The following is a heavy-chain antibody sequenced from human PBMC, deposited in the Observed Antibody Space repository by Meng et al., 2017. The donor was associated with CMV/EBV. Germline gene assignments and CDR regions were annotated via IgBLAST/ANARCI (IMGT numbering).Heavy chain of an antibody. D-gene: IGHD1-26*01. CDR2: ISPNSGGT. CDR3: VREGGSGSSGPSSDFDC. CDR1: YTFTDFY. Sequence: YTFTDFYVHWVRQAPGQGLEWMGWISPNSGGTNYAQKFQGRVTMTRDTSITTAYMELSRLTSDDTAMYYCVREGGSGSSGPSSDFDCWGQGTLVTVSS. V-gene: IGHV1-2*02. J-gene: IGHJ4*02.